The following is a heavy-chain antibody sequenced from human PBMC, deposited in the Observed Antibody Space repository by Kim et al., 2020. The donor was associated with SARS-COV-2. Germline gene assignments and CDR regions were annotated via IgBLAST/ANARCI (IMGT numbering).Heavy chain of an antibody. J-gene: IGHJ4*02. V-gene: IGHV1-8*01. Sequence: ASVKVSCKSSGYSFTSYDINWVRQATVQGLEWMGWMNPNTGNTGYAQKFQGRVTMTRDTSISTAYMELSGLRSDDTAVYYCARAFHVLPYWDYWGPGTLVTVSS. CDR2: MNPNTGNT. D-gene: IGHD2-21*01. CDR3: ARAFHVLPYWDY. CDR1: GYSFTSYD.